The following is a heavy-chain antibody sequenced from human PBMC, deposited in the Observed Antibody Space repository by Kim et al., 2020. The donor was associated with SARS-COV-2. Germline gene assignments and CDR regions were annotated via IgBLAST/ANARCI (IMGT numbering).Heavy chain of an antibody. CDR1: GYTFSGYD. CDR3: ARNSRKELALEY. CDR2: MNPHSGNT. D-gene: IGHD1-26*01. Sequence: ASVKVSCEASGYTFSGYDINWVRQATGQGLEWMGWMNPHSGNTGYAQKFQGRITMTREKSVSTAYMELSSLTSEDTAVYYCARNSRKELALEYWCQGTL. V-gene: IGHV1-8*01. J-gene: IGHJ4*02.